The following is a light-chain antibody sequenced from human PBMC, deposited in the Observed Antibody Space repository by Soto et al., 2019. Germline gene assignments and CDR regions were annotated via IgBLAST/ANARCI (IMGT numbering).Light chain of an antibody. CDR3: MQALQTPWT. CDR2: LGS. J-gene: IGKJ1*01. V-gene: IGKV2-28*01. Sequence: IVMTQSPLSLPVTPGEPASISRRSSQSLLHSNGYNYLDWYLQKPGQSPQLLIYLGSNRASGAPDRFSGSGSGTDFTLKISRVEAEDVGVYYCMQALQTPWTFGQGTKVEIK. CDR1: QSLLHSNGYNY.